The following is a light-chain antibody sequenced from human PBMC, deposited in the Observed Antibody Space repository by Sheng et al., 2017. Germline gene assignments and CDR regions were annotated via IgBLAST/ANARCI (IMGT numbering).Light chain of an antibody. CDR2: EVS. Sequence: QSALTQPPSASGSPGQSVTISCTGTSSDVGGYNYVSWYQQHPGKAPKLIIYEVSKRPSGVPDRFSGSSSGNTASLTVSGLQAEDEAHYYCNSYAGSNNLIFGGGTKLTVL. CDR3: NSYAGSNNLI. CDR1: SSDVGGYNY. V-gene: IGLV2-8*01. J-gene: IGLJ2*01.